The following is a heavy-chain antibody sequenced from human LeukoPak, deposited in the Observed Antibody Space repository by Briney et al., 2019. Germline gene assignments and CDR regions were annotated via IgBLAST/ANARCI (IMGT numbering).Heavy chain of an antibody. J-gene: IGHJ4*02. D-gene: IGHD3-10*01. CDR2: ISSSSSTI. Sequence: GGSLRLSCAASGFTFSSYWMNWVRQAPGKGLEWVSYISSSSSTIYYADSVKGRFTISRDNAKNSLYLQMNSLRAEDTAVYYCAREYYGSGSYHAFDYWGQGTLVTVSS. CDR3: AREYYGSGSYHAFDY. CDR1: GFTFSSYW. V-gene: IGHV3-48*04.